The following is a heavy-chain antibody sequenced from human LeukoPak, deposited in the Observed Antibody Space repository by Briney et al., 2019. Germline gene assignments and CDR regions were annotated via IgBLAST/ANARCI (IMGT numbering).Heavy chain of an antibody. V-gene: IGHV5-51*01. CDR2: IYPGDSDT. D-gene: IGHD6-19*01. CDR1: GYSFTSYW. CDR3: ARPYSSGWEYFQH. J-gene: IGHJ1*01. Sequence: GESLKISCKGSGYSFTSYWIGWVRQMPGKGLEWMGIIYPGDSDTRYSPSFQGQVTISADKPISTAYLQWSSLKASDTAMYYCARPYSSGWEYFQHWGQGTLVTVSS.